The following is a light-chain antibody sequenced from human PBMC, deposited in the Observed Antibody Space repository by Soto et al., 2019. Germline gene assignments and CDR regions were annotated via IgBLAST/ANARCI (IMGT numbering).Light chain of an antibody. CDR1: KLGDKY. CDR2: QDS. CDR3: AAWDDSLRGWV. Sequence: SYELTQPPSVSVSPGQTASITCSGDKLGDKYACWYQQKPGQSPVLVIYQDSKRPSGIPERFSGSNSGSSASLAISGLRSEDEADYYCAAWDDSLRGWVFGGGTKLTVL. V-gene: IGLV3-1*01. J-gene: IGLJ3*02.